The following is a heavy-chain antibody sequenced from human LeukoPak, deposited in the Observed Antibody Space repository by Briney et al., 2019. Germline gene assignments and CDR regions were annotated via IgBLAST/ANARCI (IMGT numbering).Heavy chain of an antibody. V-gene: IGHV1-46*01. CDR3: ARTPWTRAHYYYYMDV. D-gene: IGHD3/OR15-3a*01. J-gene: IGHJ6*03. CDR1: GYTFTSYY. Sequence: GASVKVSCKASGYTFTSYYMHWVRQAPGQGLEWMGIINPSGGSTSYAQKFQGRVTMTRDTSTSTVYMELSSLRSEDTAVYYCARTPWTRAHYYYYMDVWGQGTTVTVSS. CDR2: INPSGGST.